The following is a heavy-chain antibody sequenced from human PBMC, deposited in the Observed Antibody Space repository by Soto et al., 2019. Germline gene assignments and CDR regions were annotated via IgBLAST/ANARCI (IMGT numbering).Heavy chain of an antibody. J-gene: IGHJ4*02. D-gene: IGHD3-9*01. CDR2: VSRSGDNT. CDR3: AQDFGHYDILISYLTFGS. CDR1: GFTFSSYA. Sequence: GWSLRLSCAASGFTFSSYAMSWVRQAPGEGLEWVSPVSRSGDNTYHADSVKGRFTISRDNSKNTLYLQMNSLRVEDTAVYYCAQDFGHYDILISYLTFGSLCQGTLVTV. V-gene: IGHV3-23*01.